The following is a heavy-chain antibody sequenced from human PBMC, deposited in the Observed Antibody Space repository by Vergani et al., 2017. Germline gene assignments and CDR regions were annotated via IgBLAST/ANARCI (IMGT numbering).Heavy chain of an antibody. J-gene: IGHJ3*02. CDR2: IWYDGSNK. Sequence: QVQLVESGGGVVQPGRSLRLSCAASGFTFSSYGMHWVRQAPGKGLEWVAVIWYDGSNKYYADSVKGRFTISRDNSKNTLYLQMNSLRAEDTAVYYCARDRSVAYYYDNDDAFDIWGQGTMVTVSS. V-gene: IGHV3-33*01. CDR3: ARDRSVAYYYDNDDAFDI. CDR1: GFTFSSYG. D-gene: IGHD3-22*01.